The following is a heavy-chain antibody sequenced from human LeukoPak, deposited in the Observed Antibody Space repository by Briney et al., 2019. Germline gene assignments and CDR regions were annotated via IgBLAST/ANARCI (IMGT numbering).Heavy chain of an antibody. CDR2: ISGSGGST. Sequence: GGSLRLSCAASGCTFSSYAMSWVRQAPGKGLEWVSAISGSGGSTYYADSVKGRFTISRDNSKNTLYLQMNSLRAEDTAVYYCASNPTAYCGGDCYFPFDYWGQGTLVTVSS. J-gene: IGHJ4*02. CDR3: ASNPTAYCGGDCYFPFDY. D-gene: IGHD2-21*02. CDR1: GCTFSSYA. V-gene: IGHV3-23*01.